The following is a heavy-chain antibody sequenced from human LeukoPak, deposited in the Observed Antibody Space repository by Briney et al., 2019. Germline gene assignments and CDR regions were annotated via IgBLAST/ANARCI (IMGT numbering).Heavy chain of an antibody. Sequence: GGSLRLSCAASGFTFSSYAMSWVRQAPGKGLEWVSSISSRSSYIYYANSVKGRFTISRDNAKNTLYLQMNSLRAEDTAVYYCASGSSTSCYDWGQGTLVTVSS. CDR3: ASGSSTSCYD. CDR1: GFTFSSYA. V-gene: IGHV3-21*01. J-gene: IGHJ4*02. CDR2: ISSRSSYI. D-gene: IGHD2-2*01.